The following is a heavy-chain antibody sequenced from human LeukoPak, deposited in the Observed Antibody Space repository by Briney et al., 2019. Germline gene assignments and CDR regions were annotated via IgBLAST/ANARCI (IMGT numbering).Heavy chain of an antibody. Sequence: GGSLRLSCAASGFTFSSYWMHWVRQAPGKGRVWVSRINTDGSSTNYADSVRGRFTISRDNAKNTLYLQMNSLRAEDSAVYDCGTGPRNDGEDDWGQGTLVTVSS. CDR1: GFTFSSYW. J-gene: IGHJ4*02. V-gene: IGHV3-74*01. CDR2: INTDGSST. D-gene: IGHD1-1*01. CDR3: GTGPRNDGEDD.